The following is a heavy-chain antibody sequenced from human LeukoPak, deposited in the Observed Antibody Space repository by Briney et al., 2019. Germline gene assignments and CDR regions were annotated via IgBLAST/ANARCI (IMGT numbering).Heavy chain of an antibody. CDR1: GFTFTSYA. CDR2: IIDSGVIT. V-gene: IGHV3-23*01. D-gene: IGHD3-16*01. CDR3: AKLGGQEVYNYYVGV. J-gene: IGHJ6*03. Sequence: GGSLRLSCEAPGFTFTSYAMSWGPQAPGKGREWVSGIIDSGVITYYANSLKGRFTISRDNSKNTLYLQMNSLRAEDTAAYYCAKLGGQEVYNYYVGVWGKGTTVAVSS.